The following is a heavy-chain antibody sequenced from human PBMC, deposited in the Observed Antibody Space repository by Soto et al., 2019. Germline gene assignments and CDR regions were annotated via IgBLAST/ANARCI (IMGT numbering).Heavy chain of an antibody. J-gene: IGHJ5*02. CDR2: IYATGSS. V-gene: IGHV4-4*07. D-gene: IGHD1-1*01. CDR1: GASIRGFS. CDR3: VRDGTKNLRDWFDP. Sequence: SETLSLTCTVSGASIRGFSWSWIRQPPGKGLEWIGRIYATGSSEYNPSLKSRITISVDMSKKQFSLTLRSVTAADTAMYYCVRDGTKNLRDWFDPWGQGILVTVCS.